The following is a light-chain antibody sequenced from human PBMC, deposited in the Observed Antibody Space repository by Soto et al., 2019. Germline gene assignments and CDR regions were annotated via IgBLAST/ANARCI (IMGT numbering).Light chain of an antibody. CDR1: SSDVGGYNY. V-gene: IGLV2-14*01. Sequence: QSVLTQPASVSGSPGQSITISCTGTSSDVGGYNYVSWYQQHPGKVPKLMIYDVSNRPSGVSNRFSGSKSGNTASLTISGLQAEDEADYDCSSYTSRSTVVFGGGTKLTVL. CDR2: DVS. J-gene: IGLJ2*01. CDR3: SSYTSRSTVV.